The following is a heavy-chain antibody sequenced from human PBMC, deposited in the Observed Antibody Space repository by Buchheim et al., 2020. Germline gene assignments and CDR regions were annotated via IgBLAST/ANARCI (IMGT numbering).Heavy chain of an antibody. Sequence: EVQLVESGGGLVQPGGSLRLSCTASGFTFSSDWMDWVRQAPGKGLEWVANINQDGSEKYYVDSVKGRFTISRDNAKNSGFLQMDSLRAEDTAVYYCSRRLDYWGQGIL. CDR1: GFTFSSDW. J-gene: IGHJ4*02. V-gene: IGHV3-7*01. CDR3: SRRLDY. CDR2: INQDGSEK.